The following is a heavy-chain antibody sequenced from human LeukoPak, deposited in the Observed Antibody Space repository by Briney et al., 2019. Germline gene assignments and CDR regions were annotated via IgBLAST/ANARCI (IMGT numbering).Heavy chain of an antibody. CDR1: GFIVSHNY. V-gene: IGHV3-53*01. CDR2: IYSGGST. J-gene: IGHJ4*02. D-gene: IGHD2-2*01. CDR3: AREGEYCSSTSCQYYFDY. Sequence: GGSLRLSCAASGFIVSHNYMSWVRQAPGKGLEWVSVIYSGGSTYYADSVKGRFTISRDNSKNTLYLQMNSLRAEDTAVYYCAREGEYCSSTSCQYYFDYWGQGTLVTVSS.